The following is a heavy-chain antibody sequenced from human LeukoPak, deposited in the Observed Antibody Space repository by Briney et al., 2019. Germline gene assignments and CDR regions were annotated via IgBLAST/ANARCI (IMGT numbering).Heavy chain of an antibody. J-gene: IGHJ4*02. CDR2: ISGSGGRP. CDR1: GFTFNSYA. D-gene: IGHD3-16*01. CDR3: AKAGGYPISPAWGTKLFDY. Sequence: PGGSLRLSCAASGFTFNSYAMTWVRQAPGKGLEWVSSISGSGGRPKYADSVKGRFTISRDNSKNTLYLQMNSLRAEDTAVYYCAKAGGYPISPAWGTKLFDYWGQGTLVTVSS. V-gene: IGHV3-23*01.